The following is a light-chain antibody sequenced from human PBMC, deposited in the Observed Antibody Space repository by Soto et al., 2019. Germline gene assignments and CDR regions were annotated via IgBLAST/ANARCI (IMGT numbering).Light chain of an antibody. CDR2: DND. CDR1: NSNIGNNY. J-gene: IGLJ3*02. Sequence: QSVLTQPPSVSAAPGQKVTISCSGSNSNIGNNYVSWYQQFPGTAPKLLIYDNDKRPSGIPDRFSGSKSDTSGTLDIIGLQTGDEADYYCGTWDSRLSAVVFGGGTKLTVL. V-gene: IGLV1-51*01. CDR3: GTWDSRLSAVV.